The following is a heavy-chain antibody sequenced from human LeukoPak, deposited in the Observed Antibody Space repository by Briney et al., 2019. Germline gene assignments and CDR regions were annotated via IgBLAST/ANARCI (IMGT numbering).Heavy chain of an antibody. CDR2: IYYSGST. V-gene: IGHV4-30-4*08. CDR1: GGSISSGDYY. Sequence: SETLTLTYTVSGGSISSGDYYWSWIRQPTGKGLEWIGYIYYSGSTYYNPSLKSRVTISVDTSKNQFSLKLSSVTGADSAVYYCARNTRRGSCYSGDAFDIWGQGTMVTVSS. J-gene: IGHJ3*02. D-gene: IGHD2-15*01. CDR3: ARNTRRGSCYSGDAFDI.